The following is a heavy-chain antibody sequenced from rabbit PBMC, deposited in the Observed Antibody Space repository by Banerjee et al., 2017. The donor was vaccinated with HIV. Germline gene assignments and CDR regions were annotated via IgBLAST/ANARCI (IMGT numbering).Heavy chain of an antibody. J-gene: IGHJ4*01. CDR2: IYAGDGST. CDR1: GFSFSSSYW. CDR3: ARDLPISDGYSFDL. Sequence: QEQLVEYGGDLVQPEGSLTLTCTASGFSFSSSYWICWVRQAPGKGLEWIACIYAGDGSTYYASWAKGRFTISKTSSTTVTLQMTSLTAADTATYFCARDLPISDGYSFDLWGPGTLVTVS. D-gene: IGHD6-1*01. V-gene: IGHV1S45*01.